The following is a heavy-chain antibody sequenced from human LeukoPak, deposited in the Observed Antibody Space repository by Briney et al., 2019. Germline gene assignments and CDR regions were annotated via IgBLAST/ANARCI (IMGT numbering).Heavy chain of an antibody. CDR1: GFTFRTYA. J-gene: IGHJ4*02. Sequence: GGSLRLSCATSGFTFRTYAMTWVRQAPGKGLEWVSAMSASGDETKYADSVKGRFTISRDNSKNTLFLQINRLRGDDTAVYFCARDYKADYWGQGTLVTVSS. CDR2: MSASGDET. D-gene: IGHD1-1*01. CDR3: ARDYKADY. V-gene: IGHV3-23*01.